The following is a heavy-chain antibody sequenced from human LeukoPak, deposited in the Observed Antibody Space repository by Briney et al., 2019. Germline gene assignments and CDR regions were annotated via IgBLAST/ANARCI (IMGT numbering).Heavy chain of an antibody. D-gene: IGHD3-10*01. CDR3: ARDRYYGSGSYNYFDY. CDR2: INPSGGST. CDR1: GYTFTSYG. Sequence: GASVKVSCKASGYTFTSYGISWVRQAPGQGLEWMGKINPSGGSTSYAQKFQGRVTMTRDTSTSTVYMEQSSLTSKDTAVYYWARDRYYGSGSYNYFDYWGQGTLVTVSS. J-gene: IGHJ4*02. V-gene: IGHV1-46*01.